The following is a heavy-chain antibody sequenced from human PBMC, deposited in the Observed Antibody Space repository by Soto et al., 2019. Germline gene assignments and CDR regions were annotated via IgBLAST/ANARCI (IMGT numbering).Heavy chain of an antibody. J-gene: IGHJ3*02. V-gene: IGHV4-31*03. D-gene: IGHD2-2*01. Sequence: SETLSLTCTVSGGSISSGGYYWSWIRQHPGKGLEWIGYIYYSGSTYYNPSLKSRVTISVDTSKNQFSLKLSSVTAADTAVYYCARDGGDVVPAAGDAFDICGQGTMV. CDR1: GGSISSGGYY. CDR2: IYYSGST. CDR3: ARDGGDVVPAAGDAFDI.